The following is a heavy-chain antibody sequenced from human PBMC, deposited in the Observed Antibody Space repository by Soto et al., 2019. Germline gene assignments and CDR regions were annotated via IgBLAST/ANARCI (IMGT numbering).Heavy chain of an antibody. Sequence: QITLKESGPTLVKPTQTLTLTCTFSGFSLSDYAVGVSWIRQLRGKALEWLSFIYWNDNEYYSPSLRSRLTISKDTSKNQLFLTMTNMDPVDTATYYCAHGSGWLFDYWGQGTLVTVSS. CDR3: AHGSGWLFDY. CDR1: GFSLSDYAVG. J-gene: IGHJ4*02. D-gene: IGHD6-19*01. V-gene: IGHV2-5*01. CDR2: IYWNDNE.